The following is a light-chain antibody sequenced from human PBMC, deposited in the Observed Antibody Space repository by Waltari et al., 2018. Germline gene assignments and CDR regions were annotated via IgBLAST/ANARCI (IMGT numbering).Light chain of an antibody. J-gene: IGLJ2*01. Sequence: QLVLTQPPSASASLGASVTLTGPLNSGHTRHPFAWHQQQPEKAPPFQMKLHSDGSHTKGDGIPDRFSCSSSGAERYPILSSLQSEDEADYYCQSWDTGINVFGGGTKLTVL. V-gene: IGLV4-69*01. CDR3: QSWDTGINV. CDR1: SGHTRHP. CDR2: LHSDGSH.